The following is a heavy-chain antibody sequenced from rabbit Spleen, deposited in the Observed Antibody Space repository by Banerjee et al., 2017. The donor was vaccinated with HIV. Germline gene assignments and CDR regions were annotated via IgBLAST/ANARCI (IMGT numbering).Heavy chain of an antibody. Sequence: QLKETGGGLVQPEGSLTLTCTASGFSFSSTYDMCWVRQAPGKGLEWIGYIDPVFGSTYYASWVNGRFTISSHNAQNTLYLQLNSLTAADTATYFCVRDTWHFKLWGPGTLVTVS. V-gene: IGHV1S7*01. D-gene: IGHD3-1*01. CDR1: GFSFSSTYD. J-gene: IGHJ4*01. CDR3: VRDTWHFKL. CDR2: IDPVFGST.